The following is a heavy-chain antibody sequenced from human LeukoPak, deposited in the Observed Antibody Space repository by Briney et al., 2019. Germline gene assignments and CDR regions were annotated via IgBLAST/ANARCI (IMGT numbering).Heavy chain of an antibody. J-gene: IGHJ4*02. V-gene: IGHV3-23*01. CDR2: IRGSGGNT. Sequence: GGSLRLSCAASGFTFSTYAMSWVRQAPGKGLECVSIIRGSGGNTYYADSVKGRFTISRDNSKNTLYLQMNSLRAEDTAIYYCAKDLYGDYGGIDYWGQGTLVTVSS. CDR1: GFTFSTYA. D-gene: IGHD4-17*01. CDR3: AKDLYGDYGGIDY.